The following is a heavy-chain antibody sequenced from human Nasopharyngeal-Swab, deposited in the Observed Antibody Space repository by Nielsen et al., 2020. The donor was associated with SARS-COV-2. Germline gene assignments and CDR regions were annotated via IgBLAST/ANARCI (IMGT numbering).Heavy chain of an antibody. Sequence: SETLSLTCAVYGGSFSGYYWSWIRQPPGKGPEWIGEINHSGSTNYNPSLKSRVTISVDTSKNQFSLKLSSVTAADTAVYYCARGPGFGGSIAAHWGQGTMVTVSS. CDR2: INHSGST. CDR3: ARGPGFGGSIAAH. J-gene: IGHJ3*01. CDR1: GGSFSGYY. D-gene: IGHD6-6*01. V-gene: IGHV4-34*01.